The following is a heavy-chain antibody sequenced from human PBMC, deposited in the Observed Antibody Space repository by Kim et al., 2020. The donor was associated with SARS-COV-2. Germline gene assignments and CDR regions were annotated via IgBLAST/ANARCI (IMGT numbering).Heavy chain of an antibody. Sequence: ASVKVSCKASGYTFTSYGISWVRQAPGQGREWMGWISAYNGNTNYAQKLQGRVTMTTDTSTSTAYMELRSLRSDDTAVYYCARDRPIMVRGVIITETTFGYYYYGMDVWGQGTTGTVSS. CDR1: GYTFTSYG. J-gene: IGHJ6*02. CDR2: ISAYNGNT. V-gene: IGHV1-18*01. D-gene: IGHD3-10*01. CDR3: ARDRPIMVRGVIITETTFGYYYYGMDV.